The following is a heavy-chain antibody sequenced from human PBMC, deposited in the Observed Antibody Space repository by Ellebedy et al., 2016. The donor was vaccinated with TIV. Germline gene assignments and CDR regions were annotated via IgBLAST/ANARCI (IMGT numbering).Heavy chain of an antibody. CDR1: GGSFSGYY. CDR2: INHSGST. Sequence: SETLSLTXAVYGGSFSGYYWSWIRQPPGKGLEWIGEINHSGSTNYNPSLKSRVTISVDTSKNQFSLKLSSVTAADTAVYYCARGVRGYSYGGRDYWGQGTLVTVSS. J-gene: IGHJ4*02. V-gene: IGHV4-34*01. D-gene: IGHD5-18*01. CDR3: ARGVRGYSYGGRDY.